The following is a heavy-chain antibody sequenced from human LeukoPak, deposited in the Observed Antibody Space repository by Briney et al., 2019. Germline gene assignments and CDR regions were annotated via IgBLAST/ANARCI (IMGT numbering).Heavy chain of an antibody. CDR1: GGSISSGGYY. D-gene: IGHD3-22*01. Sequence: SETLSLTCTVSGGSISSGGYYWSWIRQHPGKGLEWIGYIYYSGSTYYNPSLKSRVTISVDTSKSQFSLKLSSVTAADTAVYYCARGFSDSSGYYFDYWGQGTLVTVSS. V-gene: IGHV4-31*03. J-gene: IGHJ4*02. CDR2: IYYSGST. CDR3: ARGFSDSSGYYFDY.